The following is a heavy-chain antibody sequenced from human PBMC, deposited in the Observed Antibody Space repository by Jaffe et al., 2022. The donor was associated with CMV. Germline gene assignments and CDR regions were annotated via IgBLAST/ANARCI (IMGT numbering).Heavy chain of an antibody. D-gene: IGHD6-6*01. Sequence: EVQLVESGGGLVQPGGSLRLSCSASGFTFSSYAMHWVRQAPGKGLEYVSAISSNGGSTYYADSVKGRFTISRDNSKNTLYLQMSSLRAEDTAVYYCVKDGGIAARPGVFDYWGQGTLVTVSS. CDR3: VKDGGIAARPGVFDY. V-gene: IGHV3-64D*06. J-gene: IGHJ4*02. CDR2: ISSNGGST. CDR1: GFTFSSYA.